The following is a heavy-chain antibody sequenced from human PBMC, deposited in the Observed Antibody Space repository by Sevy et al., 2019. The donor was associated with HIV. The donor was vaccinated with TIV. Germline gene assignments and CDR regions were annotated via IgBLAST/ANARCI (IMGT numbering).Heavy chain of an antibody. CDR2: IKEDGSDK. J-gene: IGHJ3*02. D-gene: IGHD3-22*01. CDR3: ARDKNHYDRSVYYDAFDI. CDR1: GFTFSSYW. V-gene: IGHV3-7*03. Sequence: GGSLRLSCEASGFTFSSYWMHWVRQAPGKGLEWVANIKEDGSDKNYLDSVKGRFTISRDNAKNSLYLQMNSLRAEDTAVYYCARDKNHYDRSVYYDAFDIWGQGTMVTVSS.